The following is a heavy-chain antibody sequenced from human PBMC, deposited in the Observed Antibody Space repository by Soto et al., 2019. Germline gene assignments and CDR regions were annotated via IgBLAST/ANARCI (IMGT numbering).Heavy chain of an antibody. CDR1: GGSISSGDYY. D-gene: IGHD4-17*01. CDR3: ARDEGYGGNSAGFDY. J-gene: IGHJ4*02. Sequence: QVQLQESGPGLVKPSQTLSLTCTVSGGSISSGDYYWSWIRQPPGKGLEWIGYIYYSGSTYYNPSLKSRVTISVDTSKNQFSLKLSSVTAADTAVYYCARDEGYGGNSAGFDYWGQGTLVTVSS. CDR2: IYYSGST. V-gene: IGHV4-30-4*01.